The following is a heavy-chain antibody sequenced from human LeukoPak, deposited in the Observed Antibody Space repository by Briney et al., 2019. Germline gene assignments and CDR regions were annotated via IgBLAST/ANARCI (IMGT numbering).Heavy chain of an antibody. CDR2: LYYSGGT. Sequence: SETLSLTCTVSGVSISSTTYYWGWIRQPPGKGLEWLGSLYYSGGTYYNPSLKSRVTISGDTSKNQFSLKLSSVTAADTAVYYCARDLGRGTMMVVARGYFDLWGRGTLVTVSS. CDR3: ARDLGRGTMMVVARGYFDL. D-gene: IGHD3-22*01. V-gene: IGHV4-39*07. CDR1: GVSISSTTYY. J-gene: IGHJ2*01.